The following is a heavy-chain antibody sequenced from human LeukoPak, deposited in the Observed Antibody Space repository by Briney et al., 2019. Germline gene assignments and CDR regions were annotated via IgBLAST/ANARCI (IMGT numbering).Heavy chain of an antibody. CDR1: GGSISSSSYY. Sequence: SETLSLTCTVSGGSISSSSYYWGWIRQPPGKGLEWIGSIYYSGSTYYNPSLKSRVTISVDTSKNQFSLKLSSVTAADTAVYYCASSGSYSSSVTDVWGKGTTVAVSS. CDR2: IYYSGST. CDR3: ASSGSYSSSVTDV. D-gene: IGHD6-6*01. J-gene: IGHJ6*04. V-gene: IGHV4-39*07.